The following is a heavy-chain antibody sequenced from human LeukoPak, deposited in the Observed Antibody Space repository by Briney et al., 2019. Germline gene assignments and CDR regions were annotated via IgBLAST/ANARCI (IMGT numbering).Heavy chain of an antibody. Sequence: GESLKISCKGSGYSFTSYWIGWARQMPGKGLEWMGIIYPGDSDTRYSPSFQGQVTISADKSISTAYLQWTSLKASDTAMYYCARLAVTTFGAFDIWGQGTMVSVSS. CDR1: GYSFTSYW. CDR3: ARLAVTTFGAFDI. D-gene: IGHD4-17*01. V-gene: IGHV5-51*01. J-gene: IGHJ3*02. CDR2: IYPGDSDT.